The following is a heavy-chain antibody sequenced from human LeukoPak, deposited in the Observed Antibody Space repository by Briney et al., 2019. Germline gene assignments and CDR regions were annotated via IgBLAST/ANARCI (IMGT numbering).Heavy chain of an antibody. CDR1: GDSISSSSYY. J-gene: IGHJ4*02. V-gene: IGHV4-39*07. CDR3: ARVRGSAAIGRPWTPDYFDY. D-gene: IGHD6-6*01. CDR2: TFYTGST. Sequence: MASETLSLTCTVSGDSISSSSYYWDWIRQPPGKGLEWIGSTFYTGSTYYNPSLRSRVTISVDTSKNQFSLKLSSVTAADTAVYYCARVRGSAAIGRPWTPDYFDYWGPGPLVIVSS.